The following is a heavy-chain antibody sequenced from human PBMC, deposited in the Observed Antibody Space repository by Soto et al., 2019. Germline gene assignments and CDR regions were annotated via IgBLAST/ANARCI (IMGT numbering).Heavy chain of an antibody. J-gene: IGHJ4*02. D-gene: IGHD5-18*01. CDR1: GFTFSSYA. V-gene: IGHV3-23*01. CDR2: ISGSGGSK. Sequence: GSLRLSCAASGFTFSSYAMSWVRQAPGKGLEWVSSISGSGGSKDYADSVKGRFTISRDNSKYTLYLQMDSLRAEDTAVYFCARVRQKGFSYGYSFDYWGQGALVTVSS. CDR3: ARVRQKGFSYGYSFDY.